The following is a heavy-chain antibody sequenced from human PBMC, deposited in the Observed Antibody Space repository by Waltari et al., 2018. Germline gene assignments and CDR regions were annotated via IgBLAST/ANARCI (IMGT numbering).Heavy chain of an antibody. J-gene: IGHJ5*02. CDR1: GYTFTGYY. D-gene: IGHD2-2*01. CDR2: INPSSGGT. CDR3: ARAQAYCSSTSCYGNWFDP. Sequence: QVQLVQSGAEGKKPGASVKVSCTASGYTFTGYYMHWVRQAPGQGLEWMGRINPSSGGTNYAQKFQGRVTMTRDTSISTAYMELSRLRSDDTAVYYCARAQAYCSSTSCYGNWFDPWGQGTLVTVSS. V-gene: IGHV1-2*06.